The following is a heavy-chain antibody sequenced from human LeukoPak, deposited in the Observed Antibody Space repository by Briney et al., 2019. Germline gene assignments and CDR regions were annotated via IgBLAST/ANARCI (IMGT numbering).Heavy chain of an antibody. V-gene: IGHV3-53*04. J-gene: IGHJ6*02. D-gene: IGHD5-18*01. CDR3: ARESVQYSYGYYYYYGIDV. CDR1: GFTVSSNY. Sequence: GGSLRLSCAASGFTVSSNYMSWVRQAPGKGLEWVSVIYSGGSTYYADSVKGRFTISRHNTKNTLYLQMNSLRAEDTAVYYCARESVQYSYGYYYYYGIDVWGQGTTVTVSS. CDR2: IYSGGST.